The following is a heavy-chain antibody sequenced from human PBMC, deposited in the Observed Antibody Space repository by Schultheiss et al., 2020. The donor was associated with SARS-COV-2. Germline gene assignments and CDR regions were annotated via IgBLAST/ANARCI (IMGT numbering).Heavy chain of an antibody. D-gene: IGHD3-22*01. CDR1: GGSFSGYY. CDR2: INHSGST. J-gene: IGHJ4*02. CDR3: ARAGLGPRPYYYDSSGYYYGERYYFDY. Sequence: GSLRLSCAVYGGSFSGYYWSWIRQHPGKGLEWIGEINHSGSTNYNPSLKSRVTISVDTSKNQFSLKLSSVTAADTAVYYCARAGLGPRPYYYDSSGYYYGERYYFDYWGQGTLVTVSS. V-gene: IGHV4-34*01.